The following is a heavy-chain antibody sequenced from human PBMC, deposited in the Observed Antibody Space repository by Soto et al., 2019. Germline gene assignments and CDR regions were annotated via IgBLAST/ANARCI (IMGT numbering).Heavy chain of an antibody. CDR2: IYYSGST. CDR3: ARWGGDFWNAI. D-gene: IGHD3-3*01. CDR1: GVSISSSSYY. Sequence: KPSETLSLTCTVSGVSISSSSYYWAWIRQPPGQGLEWIGTIYYSGSTYYNASLKSRVTISVDSSKNHFSLKLFSVTAADTAVYYCARWGGDFWNAIWGQGALVTVSS. V-gene: IGHV4-39*02. J-gene: IGHJ4*02.